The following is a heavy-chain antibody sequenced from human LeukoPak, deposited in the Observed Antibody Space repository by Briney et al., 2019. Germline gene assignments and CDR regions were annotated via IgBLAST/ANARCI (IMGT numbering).Heavy chain of an antibody. CDR3: AREARNSYDFWSGTFDY. D-gene: IGHD3-3*01. Sequence: GGSLRLSCAASGFTFSSYWMSWVRQAPGKGLEGVANIKQDGSEKYYVDSVKGRFTISRDNAKNSLYLQMNSLRAEDTAVYYCAREARNSYDFWSGTFDYWGQGTLVTVSS. V-gene: IGHV3-7*01. CDR1: GFTFSSYW. CDR2: IKQDGSEK. J-gene: IGHJ4*02.